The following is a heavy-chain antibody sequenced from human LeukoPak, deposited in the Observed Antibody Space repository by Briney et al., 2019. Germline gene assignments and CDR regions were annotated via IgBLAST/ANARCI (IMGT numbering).Heavy chain of an antibody. Sequence: SETLSLTCTVSGGSISSGDYYWSWIRQPPGKGLEWIGYIYYSGSTYYNPSLKSRVTISVDTSKNQFSLKLSSVTAADTAVYYCARESLGAAAGTPSYYYYGMDVWGQGTTVTVSS. J-gene: IGHJ6*02. V-gene: IGHV4-30-4*01. CDR3: ARESLGAAAGTPSYYYYGMDV. CDR2: IYYSGST. CDR1: GGSISSGDYY. D-gene: IGHD6-13*01.